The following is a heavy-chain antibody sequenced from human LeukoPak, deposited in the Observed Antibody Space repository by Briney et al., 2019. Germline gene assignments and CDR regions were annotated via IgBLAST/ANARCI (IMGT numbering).Heavy chain of an antibody. CDR2: ISSSSSTI. J-gene: IGHJ4*02. CDR3: AKRSAESSGYFDS. CDR1: GFTFSSYS. D-gene: IGHD6-19*01. V-gene: IGHV3-48*01. Sequence: GGSLRLSCAASGFTFSSYSMNWVRQAPGKALEGVSYISSSSSTIYYADSPKGRFTISRDNAKNSLYLQMNSLRAEDRAIYYCAKRSAESSGYFDSWGQGTLVTVSS.